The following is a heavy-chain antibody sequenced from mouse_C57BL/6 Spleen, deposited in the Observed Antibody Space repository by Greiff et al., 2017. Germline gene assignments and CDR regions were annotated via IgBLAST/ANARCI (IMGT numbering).Heavy chain of an antibody. J-gene: IGHJ2*01. D-gene: IGHD2-1*01. CDR3: ARAGYYGNYFDY. CDR1: GYTFTDYY. V-gene: IGHV1-75*01. Sequence: VQLQQSGPELVKPGASVKISCKASGYTFTDYYINWVKQRPGQGLEWIGWIFPGGGSTYYNEKFKGKATLTVDKSSSTAYMLLSRLTSEDSAVYFCARAGYYGNYFDYWGQGTTLTVSS. CDR2: IFPGGGST.